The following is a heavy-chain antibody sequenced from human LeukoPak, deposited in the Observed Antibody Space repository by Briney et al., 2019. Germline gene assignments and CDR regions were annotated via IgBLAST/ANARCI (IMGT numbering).Heavy chain of an antibody. CDR1: GFTFGIYE. CDR3: ARETDSTLFDY. V-gene: IGHV3-48*03. CDR2: ISSSGSTI. D-gene: IGHD2-2*01. Sequence: GGSLRLSCAASGFTFGIYEMNWVRQAPGKGLEWVSYISSSGSTIYYSDSVKGRFTISRDNAKNSLDLQMNILRAEDTAVYYCARETDSTLFDYWGQGTLVTVFS. J-gene: IGHJ4*02.